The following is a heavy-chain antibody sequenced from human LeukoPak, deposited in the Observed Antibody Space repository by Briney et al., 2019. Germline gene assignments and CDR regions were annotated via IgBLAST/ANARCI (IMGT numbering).Heavy chain of an antibody. CDR3: AKRDIVVVPAAIVGWFDS. V-gene: IGHV3-23*01. J-gene: IGHJ5*01. CDR1: GFPHSRYA. CDR2: ISGSGGST. D-gene: IGHD2-2*01. Sequence: GGSLRLSCAASGFPHSRYAMSWLRQAPGKGLEWVSAISGSGGSTYYADSVKGRFTISRDNSKNTLYLQMNSLRAEDTAVYYCAKRDIVVVPAAIVGWFDSWGQGTLVTVSS.